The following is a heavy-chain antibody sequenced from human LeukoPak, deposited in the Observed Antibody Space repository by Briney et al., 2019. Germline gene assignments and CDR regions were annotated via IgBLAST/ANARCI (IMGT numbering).Heavy chain of an antibody. CDR3: AREWGRREGRIVVVPAAPFDP. CDR2: IIPIFGTA. V-gene: IGHV1-69*01. J-gene: IGHJ5*02. Sequence: SVKVSCKASGGTFSSYAISWMRQAPGQGLEWMGGIIPIFGTANYAQKFQGRVTITADESTSTAYMELSSLRSEDTAVYYCAREWGRREGRIVVVPAAPFDPWGQGTLVTVSS. D-gene: IGHD2-2*01. CDR1: GGTFSSYA.